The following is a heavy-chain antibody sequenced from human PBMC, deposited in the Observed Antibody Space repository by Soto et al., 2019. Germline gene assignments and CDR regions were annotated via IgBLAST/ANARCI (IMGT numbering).Heavy chain of an antibody. CDR2: ISGSGDYT. J-gene: IGHJ3*02. CDR1: GFTFSTSG. Sequence: EVQLLESGGGLVQPGGSLRLSCVASGFTFSTSGMSWVRQAPGKGLEWVSSISGSGDYTNYADSVKGRFTISRDNSKNTLYLQINSLTAEDTAVYYCANHGGFDIWGQGTMVTVSS. CDR3: ANHGGFDI. V-gene: IGHV3-23*01. D-gene: IGHD4-17*01.